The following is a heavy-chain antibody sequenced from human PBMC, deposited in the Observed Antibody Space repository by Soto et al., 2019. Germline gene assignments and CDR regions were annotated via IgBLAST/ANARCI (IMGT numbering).Heavy chain of an antibody. J-gene: IGHJ5*02. D-gene: IGHD4-17*01. CDR2: IYVYNGNT. CDR1: GYTFTNYG. V-gene: IGHV1-18*01. CDR3: ARGLFYGDYSDL. Sequence: GASVKVSCKASGYTFTNYGFNWVRQAPGEGLEWMGWIYVYNGNTNYAQKLQGRVTMTTDTSTSTAYMELRSLRSDDTAVYYCARGLFYGDYSDLLSQGTLVTVSS.